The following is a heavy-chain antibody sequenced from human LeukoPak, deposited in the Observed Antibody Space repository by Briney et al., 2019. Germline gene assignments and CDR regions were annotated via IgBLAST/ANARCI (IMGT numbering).Heavy chain of an antibody. CDR2: IYYSGTT. Sequence: TSETLSLTCTVSGGSISRYYWNWIRQPPGKGLEWIGYIYYSGTTNYNPSLKSRVTISVDTSKNQFSLKLSSVTAADTAVYYCARDRIGGYCSSTSCHRGSYYYYMDVWGKGTTVTISS. J-gene: IGHJ6*03. CDR3: ARDRIGGYCSSTSCHRGSYYYYMDV. CDR1: GGSISRYY. D-gene: IGHD2-2*01. V-gene: IGHV4-59*01.